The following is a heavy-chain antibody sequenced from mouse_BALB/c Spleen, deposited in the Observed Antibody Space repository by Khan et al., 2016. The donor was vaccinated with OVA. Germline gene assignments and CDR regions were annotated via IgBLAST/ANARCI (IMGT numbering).Heavy chain of an antibody. J-gene: IGHJ1*01. CDR3: ARISSYWYSDF. D-gene: IGHD6-2*01. CDR1: GFTFTNYG. Sequence: QIHLVQSGPELKKPGETVKISCKASGFTFTNYGMNWVKQAPGKDLKWMGWINTYTGEPTYGDDFKGRFVLSLETSASTAYLQISNLINEDMATFFCARISSYWYSDFWGAGTTVTVSS. V-gene: IGHV9-1*02. CDR2: INTYTGEP.